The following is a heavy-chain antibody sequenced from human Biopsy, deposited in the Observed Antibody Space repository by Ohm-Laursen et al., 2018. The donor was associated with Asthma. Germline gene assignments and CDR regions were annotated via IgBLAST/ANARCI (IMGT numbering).Heavy chain of an antibody. D-gene: IGHD3-10*01. Sequence: ASVKVSCKTSGYTFNSAGITWVRQAPGQGLEWMGWISVYNGNTKVAQKLQDRVTMITDTSTSTAYMELRSLRSDDTAVYFYARAVDYSRYYGIDVWGQGTTVTVS. CDR1: GYTFNSAG. J-gene: IGHJ6*02. CDR3: ARAVDYSRYYGIDV. V-gene: IGHV1-18*01. CDR2: ISVYNGNT.